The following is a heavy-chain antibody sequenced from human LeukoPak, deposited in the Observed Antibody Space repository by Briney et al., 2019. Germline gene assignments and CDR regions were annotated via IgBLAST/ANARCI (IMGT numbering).Heavy chain of an antibody. CDR3: ARAHVTIIDSWFDP. V-gene: IGHV4-59*01. CDR2: IYYSGST. J-gene: IGHJ5*02. D-gene: IGHD3-3*01. Sequence: SETLSLTCTVSGGSISSYYWSWIRQPPGKGLEWIGYIYYSGSTNYNPSLKSRVTISVDTSKNQFSLKLSSVTAADTAVYYCARAHVTIIDSWFDPWGQGTLVTVSS. CDR1: GGSISSYY.